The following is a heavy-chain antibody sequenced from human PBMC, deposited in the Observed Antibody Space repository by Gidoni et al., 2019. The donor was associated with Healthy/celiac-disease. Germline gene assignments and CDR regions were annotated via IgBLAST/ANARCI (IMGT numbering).Heavy chain of an antibody. CDR2: ISYDGSNK. D-gene: IGHD5-12*01. J-gene: IGHJ4*02. Sequence: CPASGFTFSSYGMHWVRQAPGKGLEWVAVISYDGSNKYYADSVKGRFTISRDNSKNTLYLQMNSLRAEDTAVYYCAKLDIVATIRGNYFDYWGQGTLVTVSS. CDR3: AKLDIVATIRGNYFDY. V-gene: IGHV3-30*18. CDR1: GFTFSSYG.